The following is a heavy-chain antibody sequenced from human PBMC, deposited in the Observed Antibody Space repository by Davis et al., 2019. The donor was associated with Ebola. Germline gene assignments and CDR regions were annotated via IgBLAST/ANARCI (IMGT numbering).Heavy chain of an antibody. D-gene: IGHD1-26*01. V-gene: IGHV3-23*01. CDR2: ISSNGDTA. CDR1: GLTFSNYD. Sequence: GESLKISCVGSGLTFSNYDMSWVRQAPGKGLDWVSRISSNGDTAYYADSVRGRFTIARDNSRNTLYRQMNNLRAEDHALNYCGGAGDWGQGTLPTVSP. CDR3: GGAGD. J-gene: IGHJ4*02.